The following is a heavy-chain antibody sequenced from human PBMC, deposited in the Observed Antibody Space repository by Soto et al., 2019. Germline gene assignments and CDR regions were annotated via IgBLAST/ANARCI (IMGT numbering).Heavy chain of an antibody. Sequence: SETLSLTCTVSVDSISSFSWSWIRQPPGKGLEWIGYIYYSGSTTYNPSFKSRVTISLDTSADQFSLKLTSVTAADTAVYYCAGDFGSGSYRFDYWGQGALVTVS. D-gene: IGHD3-10*01. CDR1: VDSISSFS. V-gene: IGHV4-59*01. J-gene: IGHJ4*02. CDR3: AGDFGSGSYRFDY. CDR2: IYYSGST.